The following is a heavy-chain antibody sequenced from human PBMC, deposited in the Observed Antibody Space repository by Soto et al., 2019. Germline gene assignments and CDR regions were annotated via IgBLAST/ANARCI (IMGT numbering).Heavy chain of an antibody. J-gene: IGHJ6*02. CDR1: GFTFSSYG. CDR3: ARDLLMIVDPNYYYYYGMDV. Sequence: GGSLRLSCAASGFTFSSYGMHWVRQAPGKGLEWVAVIWYDGSNKYYADSAKGRFTISRDNSKNTLYLQMNSLRAEDTAVYYCARDLLMIVDPNYYYYYGMDVWGQGTTVTVSS. V-gene: IGHV3-33*01. D-gene: IGHD3-22*01. CDR2: IWYDGSNK.